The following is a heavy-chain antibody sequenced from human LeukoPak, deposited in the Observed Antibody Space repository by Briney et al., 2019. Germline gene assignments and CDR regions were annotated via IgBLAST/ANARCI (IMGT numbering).Heavy chain of an antibody. CDR2: IIPILGIA. CDR1: GYTFTGYY. Sequence: GASVKVSCKASGYTFTGYYMHWVRQAPGQGLEWMGRIIPILGIANYAQKFQGRVTITADKSTSTAYMELSSLRSEDTAVYYCARVDKWKTIPVDYWGQGTLVTVSS. J-gene: IGHJ4*02. CDR3: ARVDKWKTIPVDY. V-gene: IGHV1-69*04. D-gene: IGHD1-20*01.